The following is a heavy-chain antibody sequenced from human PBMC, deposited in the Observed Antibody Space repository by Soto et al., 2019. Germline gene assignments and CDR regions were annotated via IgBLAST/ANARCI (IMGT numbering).Heavy chain of an antibody. CDR3: ARYVVRGVIDY. CDR2: IYYSGST. V-gene: IGHV4-61*01. Sequence: PSETLSLTCTVSGGSVSSGSYYWSWIRQPPGKGLEWIGYIYYSGSTNYNPSLKSRVTISVDTSKNQFSLKLSSVTAADTAVYYCARYVVRGVIDYWGQGTLVTVSS. D-gene: IGHD3-10*01. CDR1: GGSVSSGSYY. J-gene: IGHJ4*02.